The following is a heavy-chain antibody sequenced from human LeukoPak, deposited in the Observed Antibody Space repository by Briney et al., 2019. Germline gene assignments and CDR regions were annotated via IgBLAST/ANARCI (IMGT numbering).Heavy chain of an antibody. CDR1: GVTVSSDY. CDR3: AGKRY. Sequence: GGSLRLSCAASGVTVSSDYMSWVRQAPGKGLEWISVIYNSGSTYYADSVKGRFTTSRDNSKNTVYLQMSSLRAEDTAVYYCAGKRYWGQGTLVTVSS. CDR2: IYNSGST. V-gene: IGHV3-53*01. D-gene: IGHD6-25*01. J-gene: IGHJ4*02.